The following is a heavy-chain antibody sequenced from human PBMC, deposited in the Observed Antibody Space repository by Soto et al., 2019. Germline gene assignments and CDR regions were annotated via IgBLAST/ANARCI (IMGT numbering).Heavy chain of an antibody. Sequence: GGSLRLSCAASGFPFSIYGMHLVRQSPGKGLEWVAFISYDGSNKYYADSVKGRFTISRDNSKNTLYLQMNSLRAEDTAVYYCEKDGYSGYAALFPQRGIPQNSSSWYGYDYGMDVWCQGTSVTVSS. CDR1: GFPFSIYG. V-gene: IGHV3-30*18. CDR2: ISYDGSNK. CDR3: EKDGYSGYAALFPQRGIPQNSSSWYGYDYGMDV. J-gene: IGHJ6*02. D-gene: IGHD6-13*01.